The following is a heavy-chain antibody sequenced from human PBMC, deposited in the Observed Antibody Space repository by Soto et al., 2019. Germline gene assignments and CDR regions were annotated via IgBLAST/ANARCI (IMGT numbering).Heavy chain of an antibody. V-gene: IGHV3-23*01. Sequence: PGGSLRLSCIASGFTFRNYAMAWVREAPGEDLEWVSAIGTSGTPTLYADSVKSRFSISRDDYRNTVSLQMNSLGVEDTATYYCTRILWSSRRDALDIWGQGTTVTVSS. J-gene: IGHJ6*02. CDR1: GFTFRNYA. D-gene: IGHD2-21*01. CDR2: IGTSGTPT. CDR3: TRILWSSRRDALDI.